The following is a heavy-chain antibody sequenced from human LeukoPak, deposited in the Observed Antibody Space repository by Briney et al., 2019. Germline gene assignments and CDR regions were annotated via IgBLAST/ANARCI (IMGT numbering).Heavy chain of an antibody. CDR2: IYSSGTI. D-gene: IGHD3-22*01. CDR1: GGSISSGSYY. J-gene: IGHJ4*02. V-gene: IGHV4-61*02. CDR3: ARVRPYYYDSSGLSSSYYFDY. Sequence: PSETLSLTCTVSGGSISSGSYYWSWVRQPAGKGLEWIGRIYSSGTIEYNPSLKSRVTRSVDTSKNQFSLKLSSVTAADTAVYYCARVRPYYYDSSGLSSSYYFDYWGQGTQVTVSS.